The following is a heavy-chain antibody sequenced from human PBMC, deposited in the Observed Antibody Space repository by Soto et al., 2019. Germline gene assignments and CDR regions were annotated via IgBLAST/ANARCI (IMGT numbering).Heavy chain of an antibody. CDR2: IKEDGSEK. CDR3: ARVGYCSGGTCWYNFDS. V-gene: IGHV3-7*03. D-gene: IGHD2-15*01. CDR1: GFTFSTYW. Sequence: EVQLVESGGGLVQPGGSLRLSCAASGFTFSTYWMSWVRQAPGKGLEWVANIKEDGSEKYYVGSVKGRFSISRDNAKNALYLQMNSLRAADTAVYYCARVGYCSGGTCWYNFDSWGQGTLVTVSS. J-gene: IGHJ4*02.